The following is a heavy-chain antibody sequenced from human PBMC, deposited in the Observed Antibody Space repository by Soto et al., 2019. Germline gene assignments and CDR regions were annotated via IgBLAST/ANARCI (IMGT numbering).Heavy chain of an antibody. CDR2: IRSKAYGGTT. Sequence: GGSLRLSCTASGFTFGDYAMSWFRQAPGKGLEWVGFIRSKAYGGTTEYAASVKGRFTISRVDSKSIAYLQMNSLKTEDTAVYYCTRDPYYDFWSGYYTAPYYYYGMDVWGQGTTVTVSS. CDR3: TRDPYYDFWSGYYTAPYYYYGMDV. CDR1: GFTFGDYA. V-gene: IGHV3-49*03. J-gene: IGHJ6*02. D-gene: IGHD3-3*01.